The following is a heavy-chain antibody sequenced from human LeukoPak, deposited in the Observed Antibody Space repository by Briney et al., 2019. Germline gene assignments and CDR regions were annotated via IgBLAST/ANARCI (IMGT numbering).Heavy chain of an antibody. CDR3: AKDDSAEQQLADY. V-gene: IGHV3-23*01. D-gene: IGHD6-13*01. CDR1: GFTFKTYA. Sequence: GGSLRLSCAASGFTFKTYAMPWVRQAPGKGLEWVSAISGSGGSTYYADSVKGRFTISRDNSKNTLYLQMNSLRAEDTAVYYCAKDDSAEQQLADYWGQGTLVTVSS. J-gene: IGHJ4*02. CDR2: ISGSGGST.